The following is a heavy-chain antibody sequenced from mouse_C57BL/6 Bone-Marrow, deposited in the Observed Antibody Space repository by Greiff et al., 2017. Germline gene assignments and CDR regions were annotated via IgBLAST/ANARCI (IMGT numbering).Heavy chain of an antibody. CDR3: ARGWEYYAMDY. D-gene: IGHD4-1*01. CDR2: ISDGGSYT. V-gene: IGHV5-4*03. Sequence: DVKLVESGGGLVKPGGSLTLSCAASGFTFSSYAMSWVRQTPEKRLEWVATISDGGSYTYYPDNVKGRFTISRDNAKNNLYLQMSHLKSEDTAMYYCARGWEYYAMDYWGQGTSVTVSS. CDR1: GFTFSSYA. J-gene: IGHJ4*01.